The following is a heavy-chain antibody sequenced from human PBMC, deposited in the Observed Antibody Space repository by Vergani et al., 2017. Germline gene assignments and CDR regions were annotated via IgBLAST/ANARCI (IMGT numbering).Heavy chain of an antibody. J-gene: IGHJ6*02. CDR2: IYYSGST. CDR3: ARDRRDDSSGDYYYYGMDV. D-gene: IGHD3-22*01. CDR1: GGPISSGDHY. V-gene: IGHV4-30-4*01. Sequence: QVQLQESGPGLVKPSQTLSLTCTVPGGPISSGDHYWSWIRQPPGKGLEWIGYIYYSGSTYYNPYLKSRVTISVDTSKNQFSLKLSSVTAADTAVYYGARDRRDDSSGDYYYYGMDVWGQGTMVTVSS.